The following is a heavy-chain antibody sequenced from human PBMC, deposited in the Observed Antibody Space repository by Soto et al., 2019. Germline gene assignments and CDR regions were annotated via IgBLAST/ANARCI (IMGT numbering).Heavy chain of an antibody. CDR3: ARDDGCSGGSCYAEDYYDYGMDV. Sequence: GGSLRLSCAASGFTFSSYAMHWVRQAPGKGLEWVAVISYDGSNKYYADSVKGRFTISRDNAKNSLYLQMNSLRAEDTAVYYCARDDGCSGGSCYAEDYYDYGMDVWGQGTTVTVSS. CDR1: GFTFSSYA. CDR2: ISYDGSNK. J-gene: IGHJ6*02. D-gene: IGHD2-15*01. V-gene: IGHV3-30-3*01.